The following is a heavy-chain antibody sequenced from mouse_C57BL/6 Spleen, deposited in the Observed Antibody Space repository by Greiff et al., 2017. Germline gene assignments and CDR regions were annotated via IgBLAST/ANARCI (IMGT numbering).Heavy chain of an antibody. CDR3: VKTAHCYSNYEYDAMDY. CDR2: IRNKANGYTT. Sequence: EVKVVESGGRLVQPGASLRLSCAASGFTFTDYYMSWVRQPPGKAPEWLALIRNKANGYTTESTASVKGRFTISRDNSQNILYLKMNTLRAEDSATYYGVKTAHCYSNYEYDAMDYWGQGTSVTVSS. D-gene: IGHD2-5*01. CDR1: GFTFTDYY. V-gene: IGHV7-4*01. J-gene: IGHJ4*01.